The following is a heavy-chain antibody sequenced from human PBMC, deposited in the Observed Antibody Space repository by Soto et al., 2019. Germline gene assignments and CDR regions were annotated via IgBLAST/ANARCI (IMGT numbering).Heavy chain of an antibody. CDR2: ISGSGGST. CDR3: AKGMSGYDPLDY. Sequence: GGSLRLSCAASGFNFNTYAMSWVRQAPGKGLEWVSVISGSGGSTYYADSVKGRFTISRDNSKNTLYLQMNSLRAEDTAVYYCAKGMSGYDPLDYWGQGALVTVSS. J-gene: IGHJ4*02. D-gene: IGHD5-12*01. CDR1: GFNFNTYA. V-gene: IGHV3-23*01.